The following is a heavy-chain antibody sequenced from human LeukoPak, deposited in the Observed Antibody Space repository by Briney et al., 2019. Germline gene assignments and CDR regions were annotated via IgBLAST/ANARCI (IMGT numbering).Heavy chain of an antibody. D-gene: IGHD3-3*01. CDR1: GYTFTGYY. Sequence: GASVKVSCKASGYTFTGYYMHWVRQAPGLGLEWMGWINPNSGGTNYAQKFQGRVTMTRDTSISTAYMELSRLRSDDTAVYYCARTAKRVLRFLEWSKANYFDYWGQGTLVTVSS. J-gene: IGHJ4*02. CDR2: INPNSGGT. V-gene: IGHV1-2*02. CDR3: ARTAKRVLRFLEWSKANYFDY.